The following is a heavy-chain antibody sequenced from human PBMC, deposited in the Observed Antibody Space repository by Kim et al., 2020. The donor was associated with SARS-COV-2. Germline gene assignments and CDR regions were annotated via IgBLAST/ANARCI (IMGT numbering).Heavy chain of an antibody. V-gene: IGHV4-34*01. J-gene: IGHJ2*01. CDR2: INHSGST. CDR1: GGSFSGYY. D-gene: IGHD3-16*01. CDR3: ARGLGGAPPRRYFDL. Sequence: SETLSLTCAVYGGSFSGYYWSWIRQPPGKGLEWIGEINHSGSTNYNPSLKSRVTISVDTSKNQFSLKLSSVTAADTAVYYCARGLGGAPPRRYFDLWGRGTLVTVSS.